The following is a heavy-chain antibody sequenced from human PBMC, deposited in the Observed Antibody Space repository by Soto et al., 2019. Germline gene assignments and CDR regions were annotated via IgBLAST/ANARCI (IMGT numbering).Heavy chain of an antibody. CDR1: GYTFTSYG. V-gene: IGHV1-18*01. CDR3: ARDATNYYGSGSCDP. D-gene: IGHD3-10*01. J-gene: IGHJ5*02. CDR2: ISAYNGNT. Sequence: QVQLVQSGAEVKKPGASVKVSCKASGYTFTSYGISWVRQAPGQGLEWMGWISAYNGNTNYAQKLQGRVTMTTDTSXXTAYMELRSLRSDDTAVYYCARDATNYYGSGSCDPWGQGTLVTVSS.